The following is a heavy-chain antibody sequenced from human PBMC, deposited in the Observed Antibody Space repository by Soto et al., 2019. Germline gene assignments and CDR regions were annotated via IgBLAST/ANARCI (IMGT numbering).Heavy chain of an antibody. J-gene: IGHJ4*02. CDR1: GGSISSYY. D-gene: IGHD3-16*01. Sequence: PSETLSLTCTVSGGSISSYYWSWIRQPPGKGLEWIGYIYYSGSTNYNPSLKSRVTISVDTSKNQFSLKLSSVTAADTAVYYCARDFLFGAGPFDYWGQGTLVTVS. V-gene: IGHV4-59*01. CDR3: ARDFLFGAGPFDY. CDR2: IYYSGST.